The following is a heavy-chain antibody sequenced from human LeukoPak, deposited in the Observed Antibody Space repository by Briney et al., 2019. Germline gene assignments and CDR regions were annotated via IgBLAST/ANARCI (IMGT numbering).Heavy chain of an antibody. J-gene: IGHJ4*02. D-gene: IGHD6-19*01. CDR2: INTITGNP. CDR3: ARDGLAKPFDY. V-gene: IGHV7-4-1*02. CDR1: GYTITSYA. Sequence: ASVKVSCTASGYTITSYAMNWVRQAPGQGLEWMGWINTITGNPTYAQGFTGRFVFSLDTSVSTAYLQISSLKAEDTAVYYCARDGLAKPFDYWGQGTLVTVSS.